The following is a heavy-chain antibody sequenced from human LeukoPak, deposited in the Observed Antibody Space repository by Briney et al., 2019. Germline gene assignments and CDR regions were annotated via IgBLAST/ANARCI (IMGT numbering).Heavy chain of an antibody. CDR1: GGSFSGYY. CDR2: INHSGST. J-gene: IGHJ5*02. V-gene: IGHV4-34*01. CDR3: ARGLRGWYPP. D-gene: IGHD6-19*01. Sequence: SETLSLTCAVYGGSFSGYYWSWIRQPPGKGLEWIGEINHSGSTNYNPSLKSRVTISVDTSKNQFSLKLSSVTAADTAVYYCARGLRGWYPPWGQGTLVTVSS.